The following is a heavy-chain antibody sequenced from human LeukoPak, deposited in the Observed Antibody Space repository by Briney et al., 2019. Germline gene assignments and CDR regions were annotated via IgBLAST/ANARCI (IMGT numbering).Heavy chain of an antibody. CDR1: GGSISGSISSYY. V-gene: IGHV4-61*01. J-gene: IGHJ4*02. D-gene: IGHD7-27*01. CDR2: IYYTET. CDR3: ATRKLGNDY. Sequence: SETLSLTCTVSGGSISGSISSYYWNWIRQPPGKGLEWIGYIYYTETSYNPSLKSRVTISADTSKNQFSLKLYSVTAADTAVYYCATRKLGNDYWGQGTLVTVSS.